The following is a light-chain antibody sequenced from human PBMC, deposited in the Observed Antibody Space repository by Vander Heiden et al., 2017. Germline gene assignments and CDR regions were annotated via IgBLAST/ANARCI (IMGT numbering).Light chain of an antibody. CDR1: QSISSY. CDR2: AAS. J-gene: IGKJ2*01. CDR3: QQCDSFPYT. V-gene: IGKV1D-8*01. Sequence: VIWMTQSPSLLSASAGDRVTISWRVSQSISSYLDWYQQKPGKAPELLIYAASSLQSGVPSRFSGSGSGTDFTLTISCLQSEDFATYYCQQCDSFPYTFGQGTKLEIK.